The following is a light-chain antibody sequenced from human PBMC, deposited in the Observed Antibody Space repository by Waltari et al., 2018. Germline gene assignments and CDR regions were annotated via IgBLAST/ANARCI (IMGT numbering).Light chain of an antibody. J-gene: IGKJ4*01. Sequence: ELVFTQSPATLSLSPGERATPSCRASQSVSRYLAWYQQKPGQAPRLLISDASNRATGIPARFSGSGSGTDFTLTISSLEPEDFAFYYCQHRNSWPLTFGGGTKVEIK. CDR1: QSVSRY. CDR2: DAS. V-gene: IGKV3-11*01. CDR3: QHRNSWPLT.